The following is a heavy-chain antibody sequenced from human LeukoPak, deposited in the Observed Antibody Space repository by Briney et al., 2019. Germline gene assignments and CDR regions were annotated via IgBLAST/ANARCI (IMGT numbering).Heavy chain of an antibody. J-gene: IGHJ4*02. CDR1: GGSISSGGLY. CDR3: ARASRWGDLSLGY. D-gene: IGHD3-16*02. CDR2: IRDSGTT. Sequence: SETLSLTGTVSGGSISSGGLYWSWIRQHPGKGLEWIGYIRDSGTTYYNPSLKSRVTISLGTSKNQFSLNLSSVTAADTAVYYCARASRWGDLSLGYWGQGTLVTVSS. V-gene: IGHV4-31*03.